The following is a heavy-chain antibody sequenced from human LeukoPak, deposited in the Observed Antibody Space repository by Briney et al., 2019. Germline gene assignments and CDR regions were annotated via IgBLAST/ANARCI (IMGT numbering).Heavy chain of an antibody. J-gene: IGHJ4*02. D-gene: IGHD3-9*01. CDR1: GFSFSSYA. CDR2: ITSSGGST. Sequence: PGGSLRLSCAASGFSFSSYAMIWVRQAPGKGLEWVSAITSSGGSTYYADSVKGRYTISRDNSKNTLYLQMNRLRAEDTAVYYCAKDNSYYDILTGFPCDYWGQGTLVTVSS. CDR3: AKDNSYYDILTGFPCDY. V-gene: IGHV3-23*01.